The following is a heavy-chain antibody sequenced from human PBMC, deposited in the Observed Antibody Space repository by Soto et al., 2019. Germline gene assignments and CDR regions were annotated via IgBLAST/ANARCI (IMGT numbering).Heavy chain of an antibody. J-gene: IGHJ5*02. V-gene: IGHV1-2*02. CDR2: INPNSGGT. D-gene: IGHD2-8*01. Sequence: QVQLVQSGAEVKKPGASVKVSCKASGYTFTGYYMHWVRQAPGQGLEWMGWINPNSGGTNYAQKFQGRVTRKSDTSNRTAYMELSRVRFDDTAVYYCARAEDIVLMVYAVPNWFDPWGQGTLVTVSS. CDR1: GYTFTGYY. CDR3: ARAEDIVLMVYAVPNWFDP.